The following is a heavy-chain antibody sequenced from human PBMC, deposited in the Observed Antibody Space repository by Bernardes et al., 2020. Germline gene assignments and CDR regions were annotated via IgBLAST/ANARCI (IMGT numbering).Heavy chain of an antibody. CDR2: ISSSGYV. J-gene: IGHJ5*02. D-gene: IGHD5-18*01. CDR3: AGDGSRYSGTWDNWFDP. V-gene: IGHV3-21*01. CDR1: GFSFSDLN. Sequence: GGSLRLSCTASGFSFSDLNMNWVRQAPGKGLEWVSSISSSGYVYYADSVGGQFTISRDNAKNSLYLQINSLRAEDTALYYCAGDGSRYSGTWDNWFDPWGQGTLVTVSS.